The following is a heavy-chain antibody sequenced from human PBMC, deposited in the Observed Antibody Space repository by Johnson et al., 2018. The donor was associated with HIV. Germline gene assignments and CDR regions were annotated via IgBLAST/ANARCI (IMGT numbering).Heavy chain of an antibody. Sequence: VQLVESGGGLVQPGRSLRLSCAASGFTFDDYAMHWVLQAPGRGLDWVSGISWNSGSIGYADSVTGRFTISRAHAKNALYLQLNSLRVEDTALYYCARALRTALGSPWNGGYDAFDIWGQGTMVTVSS. V-gene: IGHV3-9*01. CDR2: ISWNSGSI. D-gene: IGHD1-1*01. CDR1: GFTFDDYA. J-gene: IGHJ3*02. CDR3: ARALRTALGSPWNGGYDAFDI.